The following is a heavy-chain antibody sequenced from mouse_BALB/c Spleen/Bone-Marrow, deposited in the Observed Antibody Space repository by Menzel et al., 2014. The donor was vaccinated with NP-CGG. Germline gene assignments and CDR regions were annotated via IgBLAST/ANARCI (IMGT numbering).Heavy chain of an antibody. D-gene: IGHD1-1*02. Sequence: VQLQQSGPDLVKPSQSLSLTCTATGYSITSGYSWHWIRQFPGNKLEWMGYIHYSGSTNYNPSLKSRISITRDTSKNQFFLQLNSVTTEDTATYYCTRRGLYYGYAMDYWGQGTSVTISS. CDR1: GYSITSGYS. V-gene: IGHV3-1*02. CDR2: IHYSGST. CDR3: TRRGLYYGYAMDY. J-gene: IGHJ4*01.